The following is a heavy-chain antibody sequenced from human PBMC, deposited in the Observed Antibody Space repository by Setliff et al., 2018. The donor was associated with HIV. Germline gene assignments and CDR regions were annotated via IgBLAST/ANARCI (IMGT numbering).Heavy chain of an antibody. J-gene: IGHJ5*02. CDR1: GGSISSGDYY. CDR3: ARDAPTVYANGWFDP. Sequence: PSETLSLTCTVSGGSISSGDYYWSWIRQPPGKGLEWIGYTYYSGYTQYNPSLKSRVTISVDTSKNQFSLKLSSVTAADTAVYYCARDAPTVYANGWFDPWGQGTLVTVSS. D-gene: IGHD2-8*01. CDR2: TYYSGYT. V-gene: IGHV4-30-4*01.